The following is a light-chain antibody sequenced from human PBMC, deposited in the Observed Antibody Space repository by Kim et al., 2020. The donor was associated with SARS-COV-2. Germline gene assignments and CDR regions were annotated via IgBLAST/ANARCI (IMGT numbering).Light chain of an antibody. V-gene: IGKV1-27*01. CDR2: DAS. Sequence: ASVGDRVTITCRASQGISTNVALYQQKPGKVPNLLIYDASALQSGVPSRFSGSGSGTDFTLTISSLQPEDVATYYCQKYNGAPWTFGQGTKVDIK. CDR1: QGISTN. J-gene: IGKJ1*01. CDR3: QKYNGAPWT.